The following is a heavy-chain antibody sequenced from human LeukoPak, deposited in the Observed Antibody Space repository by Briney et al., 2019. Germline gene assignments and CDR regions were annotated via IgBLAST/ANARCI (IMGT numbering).Heavy chain of an antibody. CDR1: GYSFTSYW. CDR2: IYPGDSDT. D-gene: IGHD3-22*01. CDR3: AGADSSGYYGIDY. V-gene: IGHV5-51*01. Sequence: XCKGSGYSFTSYWIGWVRQMPGKGLEWMGIIYPGDSDTRYSPSFQGQVTISADKSISTAYLQWSSLKASDTAMYYCAGADSSGYYGIDYWGQGTLVTVSS. J-gene: IGHJ4*02.